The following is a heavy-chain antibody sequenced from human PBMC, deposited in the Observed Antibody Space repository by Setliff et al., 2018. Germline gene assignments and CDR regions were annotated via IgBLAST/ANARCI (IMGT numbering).Heavy chain of an antibody. V-gene: IGHV4-59*01. D-gene: IGHD5-18*01. CDR2: IYHNGNT. Sequence: SETLSLTCSVSGGSISPYFWSWIRQPPGKGLEWIGYIYHNGNTNFNPSLKTRVTMSVDTSKNQFALNLTSVTAADTAVYYCARDRTAYSYGLDVWGQGTTVTVSS. CDR1: GGSISPYF. J-gene: IGHJ6*02. CDR3: ARDRTAYSYGLDV.